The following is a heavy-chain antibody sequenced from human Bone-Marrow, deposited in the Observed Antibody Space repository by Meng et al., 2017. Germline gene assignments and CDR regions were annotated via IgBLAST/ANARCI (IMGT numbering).Heavy chain of an antibody. CDR3: ARDPPQHVYDYVWGSQELVNGMDV. V-gene: IGHV4-34*01. Sequence: SETLSLTCAVYGGSFSGYYWSWIRQPPGKGLEWIGEINHSGSTNYNPSLKSRVTISVDTSKNQFSLKLSSVTAADTAVYYCARDPPQHVYDYVWGSQELVNGMDVWGQGTTVTVSS. J-gene: IGHJ6*02. CDR2: INHSGST. D-gene: IGHD3-16*01. CDR1: GGSFSGYY.